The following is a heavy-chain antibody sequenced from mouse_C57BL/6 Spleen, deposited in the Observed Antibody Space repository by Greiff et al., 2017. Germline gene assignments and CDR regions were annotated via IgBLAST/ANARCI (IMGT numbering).Heavy chain of an antibody. D-gene: IGHD4-1*01. Sequence: VQLQQSGAELVRPGASVKLSCTASGFNIKDDYMYWVKQRPEQGLKWIGWIDPENGDTEYASKFQGKANITADTSSNKAYLQLSSLTSEDTAVYYCTTGTRDYWGQGTTLTVSS. CDR3: TTGTRDY. V-gene: IGHV14-4*01. CDR1: GFNIKDDY. J-gene: IGHJ2*01. CDR2: IDPENGDT.